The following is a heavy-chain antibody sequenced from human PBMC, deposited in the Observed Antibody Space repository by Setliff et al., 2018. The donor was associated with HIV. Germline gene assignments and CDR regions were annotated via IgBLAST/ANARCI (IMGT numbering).Heavy chain of an antibody. D-gene: IGHD1-26*01. Sequence: ASVKVSCKASGYTFTSFGISWVRQAPGQGLEWMGRIHTNTGDPAYAQGFTGRFVFSFDTSVSTAYLQISGLKAEDTAVHYCATRGEQLYFYGMDVWGQGTTVTVSS. CDR3: ATRGEQLYFYGMDV. CDR2: IHTNTGDP. V-gene: IGHV7-4-1*02. J-gene: IGHJ6*02. CDR1: GYTFTSFG.